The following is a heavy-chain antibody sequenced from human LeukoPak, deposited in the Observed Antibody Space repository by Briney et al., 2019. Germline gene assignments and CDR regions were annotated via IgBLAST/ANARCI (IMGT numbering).Heavy chain of an antibody. CDR2: IYPGDSDT. J-gene: IGHJ4*02. Sequence: GESLKISCQGSGYXFTSYWIGWVREMPGKGLEWMGIIYPGDSDTRYSPSFQGQVTISADKSISTAYLQWSSLKASDTAMYFCAKSRSGYHFDYWGQGTLVTVSS. D-gene: IGHD3-22*01. CDR3: AKSRSGYHFDY. V-gene: IGHV5-51*01. CDR1: GYXFTSYW.